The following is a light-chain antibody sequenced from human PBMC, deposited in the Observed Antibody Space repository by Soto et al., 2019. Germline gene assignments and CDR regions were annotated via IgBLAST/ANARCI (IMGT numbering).Light chain of an antibody. CDR1: SSDVGGYNY. V-gene: IGLV2-14*01. Sequence: QSALTQPASVSGSPGQSITISCTGTSSDVGGYNYVSWYQQHPGKAPKLTIYDVSNRPSRVSNRFSGSKSGNTASLTISGLQAEDEADYYCSSYTSSSTVVFGGGTKLTVL. J-gene: IGLJ2*01. CDR2: DVS. CDR3: SSYTSSSTVV.